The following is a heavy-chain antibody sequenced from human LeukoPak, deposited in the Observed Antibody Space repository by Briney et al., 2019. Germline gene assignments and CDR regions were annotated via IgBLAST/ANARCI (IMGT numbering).Heavy chain of an antibody. CDR3: AKEGLYCFDY. V-gene: IGHV3-9*01. CDR2: ISWNSGSI. J-gene: IGHJ4*02. CDR1: GFTFDDYA. Sequence: GGSLRLSCAASGFTFDDYAMHWVRQAPGKGLEWVSGISWNSGSIGYADSVKGRFTISRDNAKNSLYLQMNSLRAEDTALYYCAKEGLYCFDYWGQGTLVTVSS.